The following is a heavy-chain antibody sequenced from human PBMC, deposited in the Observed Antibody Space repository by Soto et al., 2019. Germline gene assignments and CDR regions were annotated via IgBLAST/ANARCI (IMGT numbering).Heavy chain of an antibody. Sequence: QVQLVESGGGVVQPGRSLRLSCAASGFTFSSYGMHWVRQAPGKGLEWVAVISYDGSNKYYADSVKGRFTISRDNSKNPLYLQMNSLRAEDTAVYYCAKPGRAASYWGQGTLVTVSS. CDR3: AKPGRAASY. V-gene: IGHV3-30*18. D-gene: IGHD6-13*01. CDR2: ISYDGSNK. CDR1: GFTFSSYG. J-gene: IGHJ4*02.